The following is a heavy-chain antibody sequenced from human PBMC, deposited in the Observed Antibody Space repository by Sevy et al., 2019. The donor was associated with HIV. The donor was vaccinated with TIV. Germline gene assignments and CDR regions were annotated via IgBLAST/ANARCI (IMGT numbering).Heavy chain of an antibody. D-gene: IGHD2-21*02. CDR1: GFNFRSYW. V-gene: IGHV3-7*01. CDR3: AREGSLGDDRYHYYYGIDV. CDR2: IYQDGTEK. Sequence: GGSLRLSCEASGFNFRSYWMSWVRQAPGKGLEWVASIYQDGTEKHYGDSLKGSFTISRDNAKNSLYLQVNSLAGEDIAVYYCAREGSLGDDRYHYYYGIDVWGQGTTVTVSS. J-gene: IGHJ6*02.